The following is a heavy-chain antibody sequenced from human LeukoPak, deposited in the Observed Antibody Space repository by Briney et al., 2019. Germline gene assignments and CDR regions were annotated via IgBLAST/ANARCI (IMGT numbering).Heavy chain of an antibody. CDR2: IYYSGRT. Sequence: SETLSLTCSVSGDSVSRSDSYWDWIRQLPGKGLEWIGTIYYSGRTYYSPSLKSRVTMSVDPSNSQFSLNLRSVTAADTAVYYCARRRYYDGSGYLEWGQGTLLSVSS. D-gene: IGHD3-22*01. CDR1: GDSVSRSDSY. CDR3: ARRRYYDGSGYLE. J-gene: IGHJ1*01. V-gene: IGHV4-39*01.